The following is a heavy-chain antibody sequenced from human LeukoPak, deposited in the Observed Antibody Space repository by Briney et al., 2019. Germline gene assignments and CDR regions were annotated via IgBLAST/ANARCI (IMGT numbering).Heavy chain of an antibody. Sequence: GGSLRLSCAASGFTFSSYAMSWVRQAPGKGLEWVSAISGSGGSTYCADSVKGRFTISRDNSKNTLYLQMNSLRAEDTAVYYCAKDPETYYDFWSGYSPHFDYWGQGTLVTVSS. CDR2: ISGSGGST. D-gene: IGHD3-3*01. J-gene: IGHJ4*02. CDR3: AKDPETYYDFWSGYSPHFDY. V-gene: IGHV3-23*01. CDR1: GFTFSSYA.